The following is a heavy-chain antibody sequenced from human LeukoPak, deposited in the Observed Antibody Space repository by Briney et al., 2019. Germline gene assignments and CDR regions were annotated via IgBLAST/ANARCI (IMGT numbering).Heavy chain of an antibody. CDR2: ISSNSGSYI. D-gene: IGHD6-13*01. Sequence: GGSLRLSCAASGFSFSSYSMNWVRQAPGKGLEWVSSISSNSGSYIYYADSVKGRFTISRDNAKNSPYLQMNSLRVEDTAVYYCASWGRAAAGTPYWGQGTLVTVSS. V-gene: IGHV3-21*01. J-gene: IGHJ4*02. CDR3: ASWGRAAAGTPY. CDR1: GFSFSSYS.